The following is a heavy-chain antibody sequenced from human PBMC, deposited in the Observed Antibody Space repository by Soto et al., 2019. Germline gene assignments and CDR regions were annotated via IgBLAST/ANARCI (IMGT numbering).Heavy chain of an antibody. Sequence: EVQLLESGGGLVQPGGSLRLSCAASGFTFSSYAMSWVRQAPGKGLEWVSAISGSGGSTYYADSVKGRFTISRDNSKNTLYLQMNSLRAEDTAVYYCAKRGGVVPAAIPSSYYYYYGMDVWGQGTTVTVSS. CDR3: AKRGGVVPAAIPSSYYYYYGMDV. J-gene: IGHJ6*02. V-gene: IGHV3-23*01. CDR2: ISGSGGST. D-gene: IGHD2-2*02. CDR1: GFTFSSYA.